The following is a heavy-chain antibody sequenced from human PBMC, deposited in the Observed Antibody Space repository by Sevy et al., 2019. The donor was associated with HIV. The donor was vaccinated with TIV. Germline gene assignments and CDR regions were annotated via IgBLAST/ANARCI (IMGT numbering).Heavy chain of an antibody. CDR2: IKRDGSEK. V-gene: IGHV3-7*03. J-gene: IGHJ6*02. Sequence: GGSLRLSCVASGFTFSNYWMSWVRQAPGKGLEWVANIKRDGSEKYYVASVKGRFTISRDNDKTSLYLQMNRLRDEDTAVYYCARDCNSATCLWGLDVWGPGTTVTVSS. D-gene: IGHD1-26*01. CDR1: GFTFSNYW. CDR3: ARDCNSATCLWGLDV.